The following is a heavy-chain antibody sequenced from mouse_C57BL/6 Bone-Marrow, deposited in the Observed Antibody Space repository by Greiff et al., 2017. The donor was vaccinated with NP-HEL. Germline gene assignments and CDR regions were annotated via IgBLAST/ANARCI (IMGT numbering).Heavy chain of an antibody. CDR1: GYTFTGYG. CDR3: ARSFGWSPLDY. D-gene: IGHD1-1*02. J-gene: IGHJ2*01. Sequence: VQLQQSGAELARPGASVKLSCKASGYTFTGYGISWVKQRTGQGLEWIGEIYPRSGNTYYNEKFKGKATLTADKSSSTAYMELRSLTSEDSAVYFCARSFGWSPLDYWGQGTTLTVSS. V-gene: IGHV1-81*01. CDR2: IYPRSGNT.